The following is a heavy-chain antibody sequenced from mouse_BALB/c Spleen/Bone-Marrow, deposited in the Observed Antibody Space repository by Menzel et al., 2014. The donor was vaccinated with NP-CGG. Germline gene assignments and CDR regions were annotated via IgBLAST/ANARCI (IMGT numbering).Heavy chain of an antibody. Sequence: VQRVESGPELVRPGVSVKISCKGSGYTFTDYAMHWVKQSHAKSLEWVGVISTYSGNTIYNQKFKGKATMTVDKSSSTAYMELARLTSEDSAIYYCARRGYGSSPFDYWGQGTTLTVSS. CDR1: GYTFTDYA. CDR3: ARRGYGSSPFDY. V-gene: IGHV1-67*01. D-gene: IGHD1-1*01. J-gene: IGHJ2*01. CDR2: ISTYSGNT.